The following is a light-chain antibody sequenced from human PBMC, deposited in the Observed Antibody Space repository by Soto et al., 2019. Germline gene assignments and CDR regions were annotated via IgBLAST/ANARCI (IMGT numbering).Light chain of an antibody. V-gene: IGLV1-51*02. CDR1: SPNLVKNF. CDR2: EDS. Sequence: QSVLTQPPSVSAAPGQRITISCSGGSPNLVKNFVSWYQQLPKTAHKLLIYEDSKRPSGIPDRFSGSKSGTSATLGITGLQTGDEADYYCGSWDSSLRDVVFGEGTKLTVL. CDR3: GSWDSSLRDVV. J-gene: IGLJ3*02.